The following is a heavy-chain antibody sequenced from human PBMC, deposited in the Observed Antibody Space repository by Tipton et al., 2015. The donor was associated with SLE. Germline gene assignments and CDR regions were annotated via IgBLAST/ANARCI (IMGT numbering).Heavy chain of an antibody. CDR2: IFPGDSDG. V-gene: IGHV5-51*03. CDR3: ARAPGETWFET. Sequence: VQLVQSGAEVKKPGESLKISCKASEYTFSNYWIGWVRQMPGKGLEWMAIIFPGDSDGRYSPSFQGQVTVSVDRSINTAYLQWSSLKASDTAIYYCARAPGETWFETWGQGTLVTVSS. D-gene: IGHD7-27*01. CDR1: EYTFSNYW. J-gene: IGHJ5*02.